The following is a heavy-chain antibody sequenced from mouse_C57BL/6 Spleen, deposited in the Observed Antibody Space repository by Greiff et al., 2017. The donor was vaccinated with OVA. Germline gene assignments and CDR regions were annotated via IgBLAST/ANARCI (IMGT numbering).Heavy chain of an antibody. CDR3: ARSGYYGSSRRAMDY. D-gene: IGHD1-1*01. Sequence: EVKLMESGGGLVQPGGSQSLSCAASGFTFTDYYMSWVRQPPGQALEWLGFIRNKANGYTTEYSASVKGRFTISRDNAQRILYLQMNALSAEDSATYYCARSGYYGSSRRAMDYWGQGTSVTVSS. CDR2: IRNKANGYTT. CDR1: GFTFTDYY. V-gene: IGHV7-3*01. J-gene: IGHJ4*01.